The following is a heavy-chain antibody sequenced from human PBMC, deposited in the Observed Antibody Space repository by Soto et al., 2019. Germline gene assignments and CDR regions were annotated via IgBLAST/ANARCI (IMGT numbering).Heavy chain of an antibody. CDR2: IYYSGST. J-gene: IGHJ4*02. Sequence: QVQLQESGPGLVKPSQTLSLTCTVSGGSISSGDYYWSWIRQPPGKGLEWIGYIYYSGSTYYNPSLKSRVTISVDTSNNQFALKLSSVTAADTAVYYCARRRGSGILGHFDYWGQGTLVTVSS. CDR3: ARRRGSGILGHFDY. V-gene: IGHV4-30-4*01. D-gene: IGHD3-10*01. CDR1: GGSISSGDYY.